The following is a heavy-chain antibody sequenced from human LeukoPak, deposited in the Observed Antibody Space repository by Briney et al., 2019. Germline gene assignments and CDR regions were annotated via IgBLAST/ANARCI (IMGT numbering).Heavy chain of an antibody. D-gene: IGHD1-1*01. V-gene: IGHV4-61*01. CDR3: ARYNWNTWFDP. J-gene: IGHJ5*02. Sequence: PSETLYLTCTVSGDSVINDRYYLTWIRQSPGKGLEWIAYIRYSGHTNYTPSLATRVTISLDASKPQLSLRLYSVTAADTAMYYCARYNWNTWFDPWGQGAMVTVSS. CDR2: IRYSGHT. CDR1: GDSVINDRYY.